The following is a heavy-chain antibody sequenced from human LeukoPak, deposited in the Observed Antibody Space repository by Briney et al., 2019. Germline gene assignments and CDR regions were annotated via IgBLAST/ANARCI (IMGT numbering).Heavy chain of an antibody. V-gene: IGHV4-59*08. D-gene: IGHD6-19*01. CDR2: IYYSGST. CDR3: ARRESFGWALDY. J-gene: IGHJ4*02. CDR1: GGSISSYY. Sequence: PSETLSLTCTVSGGSISSYYWSWIRQPPGKGLEWIGYIYYSGSTNYNPSLKSRVTISVDTSKNQFSLKLSSVTAADTAVYYCARRESFGWALDYWGQGTLVTVSS.